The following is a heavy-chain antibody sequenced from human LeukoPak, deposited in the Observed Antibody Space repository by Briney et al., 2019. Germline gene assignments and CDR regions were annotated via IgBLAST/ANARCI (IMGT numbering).Heavy chain of an antibody. J-gene: IGHJ4*02. D-gene: IGHD6-13*01. Sequence: ASVKVSCKASGYTFTTSDINWVRQATGQGLGWMGWMNPNSGKTGSAQKFQGRLTMTKITSTTTAYMEVTGLRFEDTDIYYCARGRPGPAGAGTYYFWGQGTRITVSS. V-gene: IGHV1-8*01. CDR2: MNPNSGKT. CDR3: ARGRPGPAGAGTYYF. CDR1: GYTFTTSD.